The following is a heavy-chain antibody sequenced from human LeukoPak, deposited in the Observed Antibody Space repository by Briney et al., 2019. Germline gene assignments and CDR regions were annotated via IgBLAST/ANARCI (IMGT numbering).Heavy chain of an antibody. Sequence: GGSLRLSCAASGFTFNNYAMGWVRQAQGKGLEWVSSISGSGGPTYYADSVKGRFTISRDNSKNTLYLQMNSLRAEDTAVYYCARGRGSYSADYWGQGTLVTVSS. CDR1: GFTFNNYA. V-gene: IGHV3-23*01. J-gene: IGHJ4*02. CDR3: ARGRGSYSADY. D-gene: IGHD1-26*01. CDR2: ISGSGGPT.